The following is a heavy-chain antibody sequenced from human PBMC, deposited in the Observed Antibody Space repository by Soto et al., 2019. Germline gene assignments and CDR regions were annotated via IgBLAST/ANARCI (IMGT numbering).Heavy chain of an antibody. CDR1: GGSISSSSYY. J-gene: IGHJ6*02. Sequence: QLQLQESGPGLVKPSETLSLTCTVSGGSISSSSYYWGWIRQPPGKGLEWIGSIYYSGSTYYNPSLKIRVTISVDTSKNQSSLKLSSVTAADTAVYYCARRLYYDSSGFEGGGMDVWGQGTTVTVSS. D-gene: IGHD3-22*01. CDR3: ARRLYYDSSGFEGGGMDV. V-gene: IGHV4-39*01. CDR2: IYYSGST.